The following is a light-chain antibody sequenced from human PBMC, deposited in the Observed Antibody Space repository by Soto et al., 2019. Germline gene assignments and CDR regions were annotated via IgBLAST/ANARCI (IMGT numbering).Light chain of an antibody. CDR2: EVT. Sequence: QSALTQPPSASGSPGQSVTISCTGTSSDVGGYNYVSWYQQHPGKAPKLMIYEVTKRPSGVPDRFSGSKSDNTASLTVSGLQAEDEAGYYCSSYGGSNNLVFGGGTKLTVL. CDR3: SSYGGSNNLV. V-gene: IGLV2-8*01. J-gene: IGLJ2*01. CDR1: SSDVGGYNY.